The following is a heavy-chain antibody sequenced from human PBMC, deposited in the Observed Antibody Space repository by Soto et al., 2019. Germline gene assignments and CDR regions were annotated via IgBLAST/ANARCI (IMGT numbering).Heavy chain of an antibody. CDR1: GFTFSSYA. J-gene: IGHJ4*02. D-gene: IGHD3-3*01. V-gene: IGHV3-30-3*01. CDR2: ISYDGSNK. Sequence: GGSLRLSCAASGFTFSSYAMHWVRQAPGKGLEWVAVISYDGSNKYYADPVKGRFTISRDNSKNTLYLQMNSLRAEDTAVYYGARVAQGDFWSGYYPLDYWGQGTLVTVSS. CDR3: ARVAQGDFWSGYYPLDY.